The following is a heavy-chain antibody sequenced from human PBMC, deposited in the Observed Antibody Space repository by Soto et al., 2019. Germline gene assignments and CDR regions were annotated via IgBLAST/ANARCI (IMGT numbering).Heavy chain of an antibody. CDR2: IIPILGIA. J-gene: IGHJ5*02. CDR1: GGTFSSYT. Sequence: GASVKVSCKASGGTFSSYTISWVRQAPGQGLEWMGRIIPILGIANYAQKFQGRVTITADKSTSTAYMELSSLRSEDTAVYYCAREVSGGYCSSTSCYRFDPWGQGTLVTVSS. D-gene: IGHD2-2*01. CDR3: AREVSGGYCSSTSCYRFDP. V-gene: IGHV1-69*04.